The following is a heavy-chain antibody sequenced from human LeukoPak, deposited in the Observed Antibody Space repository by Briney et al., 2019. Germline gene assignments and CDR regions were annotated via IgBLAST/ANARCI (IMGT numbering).Heavy chain of an antibody. Sequence: GGSLRLSCAASGFTFSNYRMNWVRQAPGKGLEWVANIKQDGSEKYYVDSVKGRFTISRDNAKNSLFLQMNSLRPEDTAVYYCARDTRTSDYWGQGTLVTVSS. J-gene: IGHJ4*02. V-gene: IGHV3-7*01. CDR3: ARDTRTSDY. CDR1: GFTFSNYR. CDR2: IKQDGSEK. D-gene: IGHD1-26*01.